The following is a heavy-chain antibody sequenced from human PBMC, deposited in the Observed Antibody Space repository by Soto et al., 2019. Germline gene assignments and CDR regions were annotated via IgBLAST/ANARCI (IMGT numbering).Heavy chain of an antibody. Sequence: RASVKVSCKASGYTFTGYYMHWVRQAPGQGLEWMGWINPNSGGTNYAQKFQGRVTMTRDTSISTAYLQWTSLKASDTAIYFCARLGSLLQPIDYWGQGTPVTVSS. CDR2: INPNSGGT. J-gene: IGHJ4*02. CDR1: GYTFTGYY. D-gene: IGHD4-4*01. CDR3: ARLGSLLQPIDY. V-gene: IGHV1-2*02.